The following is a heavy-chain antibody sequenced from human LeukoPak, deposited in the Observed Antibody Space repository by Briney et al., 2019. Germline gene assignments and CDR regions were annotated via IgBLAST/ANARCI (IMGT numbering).Heavy chain of an antibody. D-gene: IGHD2-15*01. CDR3: AKMVDLALPNLGDY. V-gene: IGHV3-23*01. Sequence: PGGSLRLSCAASGFTFSSYAMSWVRQAPGKGLEWVSAVSGSGGTTYYADSVKGRFTISRDNSKNTLYLQMNSLRAEDTAVYYCAKMVDLALPNLGDYWGQGTLVTVSS. CDR1: GFTFSSYA. CDR2: VSGSGGTT. J-gene: IGHJ4*02.